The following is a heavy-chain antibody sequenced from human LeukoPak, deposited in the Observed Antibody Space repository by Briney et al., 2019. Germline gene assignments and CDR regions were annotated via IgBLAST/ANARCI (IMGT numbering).Heavy chain of an antibody. D-gene: IGHD3-22*01. Sequence: GGSLRLSCAASGFTFSSYSMTWVRQAPGKGLEWVSSISSSSSYIYYADSVKGRFTISRDNAKNSLHLQMNSLRAEDTAVYYXARGGYYDSSGYYADYWGQGTLVTVSS. CDR2: ISSSSSYI. CDR1: GFTFSSYS. V-gene: IGHV3-21*01. J-gene: IGHJ4*02. CDR3: ARGGYYDSSGYYADY.